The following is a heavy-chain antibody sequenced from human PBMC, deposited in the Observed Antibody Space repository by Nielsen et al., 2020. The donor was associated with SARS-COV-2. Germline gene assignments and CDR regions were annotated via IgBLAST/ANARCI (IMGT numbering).Heavy chain of an antibody. J-gene: IGHJ4*02. CDR1: GGSISSSSYY. Sequence: SETLSLTCTVSGGSISSSSYYWGWIRQPPGKGLEWIGSIYYSGSTYYNPSLKSRVTISVDTSKNQFSLKLSSVTAADTAVYYCARRGSWLGAYLDYWGQGTLVTVSS. CDR2: IYYSGST. V-gene: IGHV4-39*01. CDR3: ARRGSWLGAYLDY. D-gene: IGHD6-13*01.